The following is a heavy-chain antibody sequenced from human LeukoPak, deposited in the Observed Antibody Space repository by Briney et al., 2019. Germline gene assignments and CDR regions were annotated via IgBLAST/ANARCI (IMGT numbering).Heavy chain of an antibody. J-gene: IGHJ5*02. CDR1: GASVNSGGYF. CDR2: IYYTGST. D-gene: IGHD2-15*01. Sequence: SETLSLTCTVSGASVNSGGYFWSWIRQPPGRGLEWIGYIYYTGSTIYNPSLKTRVTISADTSKNQFSLRLTSVTAADTDVYYCASGAATYWFDPWGQGTLVTVSS. CDR3: ASGAATYWFDP. V-gene: IGHV4-61*08.